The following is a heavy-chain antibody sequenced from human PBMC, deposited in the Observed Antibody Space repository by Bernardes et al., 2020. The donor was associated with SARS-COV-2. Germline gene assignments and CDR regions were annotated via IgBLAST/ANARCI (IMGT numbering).Heavy chain of an antibody. D-gene: IGHD5-12*01. V-gene: IGHV3-30*18. J-gene: IGHJ6*02. CDR1: GFTFSNYG. Sequence: GRSLRLSCAASGFTFSNYGMHWVRQAPGKGLEWVAVVSYDGSNKYYADSVKGRFTISRDNSKNTLYLQMNSLRAEDTALYYCAKVNERDGYNYWNLMDVWGQGTTVTVSS. CDR3: AKVNERDGYNYWNLMDV. CDR2: VSYDGSNK.